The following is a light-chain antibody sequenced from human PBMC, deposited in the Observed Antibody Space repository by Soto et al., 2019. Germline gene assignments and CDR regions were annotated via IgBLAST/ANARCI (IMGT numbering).Light chain of an antibody. CDR2: GSS. CDR3: QQYGSSPHT. V-gene: IGKV3-20*01. J-gene: IGKJ2*01. CDR1: QSVSSSY. Sequence: EIVLTQSPGTLSLSPGERATLSCRASQSVSSSYLAWYQHQAGEAPMLLIYGSSSRATGLPDWFSGSGSRKDFTLTISRLEHEDFAVYCCQQYGSSPHTFGQGTKLEIK.